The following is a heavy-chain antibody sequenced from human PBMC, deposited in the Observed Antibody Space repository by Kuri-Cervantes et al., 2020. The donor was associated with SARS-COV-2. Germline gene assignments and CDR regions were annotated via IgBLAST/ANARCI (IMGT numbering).Heavy chain of an antibody. D-gene: IGHD3-10*01. Sequence: GGSLRLSCAASGFTFSSYAMSWVRQAPGKGLEWVSAIYSGGSSTYYADSVKGRFTISRDNSKNTLYLQMNSLRAEDTAVYYCASMVRGNYGMDVWGQGTTVTVSS. CDR1: GFTFSSYA. J-gene: IGHJ6*02. V-gene: IGHV3-23*03. CDR3: ASMVRGNYGMDV. CDR2: IYSGGSST.